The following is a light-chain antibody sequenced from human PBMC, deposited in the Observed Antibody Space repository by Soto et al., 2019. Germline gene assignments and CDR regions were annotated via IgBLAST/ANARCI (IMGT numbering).Light chain of an antibody. CDR3: SSYTSSSTPFV. CDR2: DVS. J-gene: IGLJ1*01. CDR1: SSDVGGYNY. Sequence: QSALTQPASVSGSPGQSITISCTGTSSDVGGYNYVSWYQQHPGKAPKLIIYDVSDRPSGVSDRFSGSKSGNTASLTISGLQAEDEADYFCSSYTSSSTPFVFGPVTKVTV. V-gene: IGLV2-14*03.